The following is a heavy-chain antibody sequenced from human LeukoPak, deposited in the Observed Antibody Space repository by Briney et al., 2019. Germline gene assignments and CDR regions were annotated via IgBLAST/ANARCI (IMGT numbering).Heavy chain of an antibody. CDR3: ARGPRYEFDY. CDR2: IIPIFGTA. V-gene: IGHV1-69*13. Sequence: GASVKVSCKASGGTFSSYAISWVRQAPGQGLEWMGGIIPIFGTANYAQRFQGRVTITADESTSTAYMELSSLRSEDTAVYYCARGPRYEFDYWGQGTLVTVSS. CDR1: GGTFSSYA. D-gene: IGHD1-1*01. J-gene: IGHJ4*02.